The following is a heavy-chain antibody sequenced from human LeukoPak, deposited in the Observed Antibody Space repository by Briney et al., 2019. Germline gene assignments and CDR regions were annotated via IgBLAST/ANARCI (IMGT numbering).Heavy chain of an antibody. V-gene: IGHV4-30-2*01. Sequence: PSETLSLTCTVSGDSISSGGYYWSWIRQPPEKGLEWIGYIYRNGITYYNPSLQSRVTISVDESKNQFSLRLSSVTAADTAIYYCARDRSSSSGAVTIDSWGQGTLVTVSS. CDR3: ARDRSSSSGAVTIDS. J-gene: IGHJ4*02. D-gene: IGHD6-6*01. CDR2: IYRNGIT. CDR1: GDSISSGGYY.